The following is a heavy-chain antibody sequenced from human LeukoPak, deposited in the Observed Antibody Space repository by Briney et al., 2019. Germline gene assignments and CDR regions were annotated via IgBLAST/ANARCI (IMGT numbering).Heavy chain of an antibody. J-gene: IGHJ4*02. CDR1: GFNFSAYS. V-gene: IGHV3-48*01. CDR2: ISRSSDAI. D-gene: IGHD5-12*01. Sequence: GGSLRLSCAASGFNFSAYSMNWVRQAPGKGLEWVSYISRSSDAIYDADSVKGRLTISRDNSKNTLYLQMNSLRGEDTAIYYCAKVISGYSDYDWYRGYFFDYWGQGALVTVSS. CDR3: AKVISGYSDYDWYRGYFFDY.